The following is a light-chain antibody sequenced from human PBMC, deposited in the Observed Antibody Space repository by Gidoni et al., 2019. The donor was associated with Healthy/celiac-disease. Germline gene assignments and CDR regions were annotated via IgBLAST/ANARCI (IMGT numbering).Light chain of an antibody. CDR3: QQYNSYSRT. CDR2: KAS. V-gene: IGKV1-5*03. J-gene: IGKJ1*01. CDR1: QCTSSW. Sequence: DIQMTQQPSTLSASVGERVPITCRASQCTSSWSAWYQQKPGKAPMLLIYKASRLASGVPSRFSGSGSGNAFPLTISSLPHDDFATYYCQQYNSYSRTFGQGTKVEIK.